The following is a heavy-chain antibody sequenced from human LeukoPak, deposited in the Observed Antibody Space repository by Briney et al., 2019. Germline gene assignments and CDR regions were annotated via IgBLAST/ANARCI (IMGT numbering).Heavy chain of an antibody. J-gene: IGHJ3*02. CDR2: INWNGGST. V-gene: IGHV3-20*04. CDR1: GFTFDDYG. D-gene: IGHD4-17*01. Sequence: GGSLRLSCAASGFTFDDYGMSWVRQAPGKGLEWVSGINWNGGSTGYADSVKGRFTISRDNAKNSLYLQMNSLTAEDTALYYCARDRHDYGDRDAFDIWGQGTMVTVSS. CDR3: ARDRHDYGDRDAFDI.